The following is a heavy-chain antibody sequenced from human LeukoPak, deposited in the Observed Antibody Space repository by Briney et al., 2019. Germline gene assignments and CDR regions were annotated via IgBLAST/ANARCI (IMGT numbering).Heavy chain of an antibody. Sequence: PGGSLRLSCAASGFTFSSYAMHWVRQAPGKGLEWVAVISYDGSNKYYADSVKGRFTISRDNSKNTLYLQMNSLRAEDTAVYYCARDPREWELLGDFDYWGQGTLVTVSS. D-gene: IGHD1-26*01. CDR2: ISYDGSNK. V-gene: IGHV3-30-3*01. CDR1: GFTFSSYA. J-gene: IGHJ4*02. CDR3: ARDPREWELLGDFDY.